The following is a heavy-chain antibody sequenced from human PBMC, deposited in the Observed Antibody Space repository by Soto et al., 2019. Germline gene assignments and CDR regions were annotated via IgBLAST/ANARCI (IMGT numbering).Heavy chain of an antibody. Sequence: GGSLRLSCAASGFTFSSYGMHWVRQAPGKGLEWVAVIWYDGSNKYYADSVKGRFTISRDNSKNTLYLQMNSLGAEDTAVYYCARSRRHPVYYYYMDVWGKGTTVTVSS. CDR2: IWYDGSNK. V-gene: IGHV3-33*01. J-gene: IGHJ6*03. CDR3: ARSRRHPVYYYYMDV. CDR1: GFTFSSYG.